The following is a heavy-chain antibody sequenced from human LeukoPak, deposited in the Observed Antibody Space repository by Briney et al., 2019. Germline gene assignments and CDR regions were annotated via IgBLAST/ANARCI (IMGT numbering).Heavy chain of an antibody. CDR3: ARDNAGY. V-gene: IGHV3-66*01. D-gene: IGHD6-13*01. Sequence: GGSLRLSCAASGFTFSSYAMSWVRQAPGKGLEWVSVIYSGGSTYYADSVKGRFTISRDNSKNTLYLQMNSLRAEDTAVYYCARDNAGYWGQGTLVTVSS. J-gene: IGHJ4*02. CDR1: GFTFSSYA. CDR2: IYSGGST.